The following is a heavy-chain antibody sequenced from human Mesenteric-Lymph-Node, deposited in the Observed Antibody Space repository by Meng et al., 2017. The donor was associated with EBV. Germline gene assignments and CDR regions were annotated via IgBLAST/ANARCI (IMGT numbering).Heavy chain of an antibody. Sequence: HVRIQQWGAGLLKPSETLSLTGAVYGGSFSGYYWSGIRQPPGKGLEWIGEINHSGSTNYNPSLKSRVTISVDTSKNQFSLKLSSVTAADTAVYYCARGEKGPIDYWGQGTLVTVSS. CDR1: GGSFSGYY. V-gene: IGHV4-34*01. CDR3: ARGEKGPIDY. J-gene: IGHJ4*02. CDR2: INHSGST.